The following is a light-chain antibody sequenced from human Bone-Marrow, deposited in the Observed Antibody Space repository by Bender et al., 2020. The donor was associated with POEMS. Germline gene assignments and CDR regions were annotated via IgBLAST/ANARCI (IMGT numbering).Light chain of an antibody. CDR2: DVS. J-gene: IGLJ1*01. Sequence: QSALTQPASVSGSPGQSIAISCTGTSSDVGGHNYVSWYQQHPGKAPNLMIFDVSNRPSGVSDRFSGSRSGSTASLTISGLQAEDEADYYCSSFTTSNTQIFGPGTKVTVL. CDR3: SSFTTSNTQI. CDR1: SSDVGGHNY. V-gene: IGLV2-14*01.